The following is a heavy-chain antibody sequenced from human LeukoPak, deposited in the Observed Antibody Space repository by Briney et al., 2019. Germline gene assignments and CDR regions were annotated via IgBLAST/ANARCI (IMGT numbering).Heavy chain of an antibody. Sequence: GALRLSCAASGFTFSSYEMNWVRQAPGKGLEWVSYISSSGSTIYYADSVKGRFTISRDNAKNSLYLQMNSLRAEDTAVYYCAREEGAAAFDYWGQGTLVTVSS. CDR1: GFTFSSYE. J-gene: IGHJ4*02. V-gene: IGHV3-48*03. CDR3: AREEGAAAFDY. D-gene: IGHD2-2*01. CDR2: ISSSGSTI.